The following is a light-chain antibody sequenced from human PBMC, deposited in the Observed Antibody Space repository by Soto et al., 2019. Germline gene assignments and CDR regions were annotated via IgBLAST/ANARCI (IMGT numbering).Light chain of an antibody. CDR1: QSISSY. CDR2: AAS. V-gene: IGKV1-39*01. CDR3: QHSYSTPHT. J-gene: IGKJ2*01. Sequence: DIQMTQSPSSLSASVGDRVTITCRASQSISSYLNWYQQKPGKAPKLLIYAASSLQSGVPSRFSGSGSGTDFTLTISSLQTEDFATYYCQHSYSTPHTFGQGTKLEIK.